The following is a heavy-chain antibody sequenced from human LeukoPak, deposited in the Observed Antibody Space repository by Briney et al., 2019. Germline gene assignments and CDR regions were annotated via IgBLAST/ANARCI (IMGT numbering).Heavy chain of an antibody. CDR3: ASVVVPAAPYYYYYYMDV. D-gene: IGHD2-2*01. J-gene: IGHJ6*03. V-gene: IGHV3-33*01. CDR1: GFTFSDSG. CDR2: IWNDGSNK. Sequence: GGSLRLSCAASGFTFSDSGMHWIRQAPGKGLEWVAIIWNDGSNKYYGDSVKGRFTISRDNSKNSLYLQMNSLRAEDTAVYYCASVVVPAAPYYYYYYMDVWGKGTTVTVSS.